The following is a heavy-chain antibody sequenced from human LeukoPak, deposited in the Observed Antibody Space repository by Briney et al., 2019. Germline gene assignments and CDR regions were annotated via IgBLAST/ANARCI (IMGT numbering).Heavy chain of an antibody. CDR3: AKGAYSGSYLGPFDY. J-gene: IGHJ4*02. CDR1: GFTFSSYA. V-gene: IGHV3-23*01. D-gene: IGHD1-26*01. CDR2: ISASGGST. Sequence: GGSLRLSCAASGFTFSSYAMSWVRQAPGKGLEWVSAISASGGSTYFAESVKGRFTISRDNSKNTLYLQMNSLRAEDTAVYFCAKGAYSGSYLGPFDYWGQGTLVTVSS.